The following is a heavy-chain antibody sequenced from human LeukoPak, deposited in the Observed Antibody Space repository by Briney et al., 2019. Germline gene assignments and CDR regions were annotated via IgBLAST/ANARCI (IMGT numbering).Heavy chain of an antibody. V-gene: IGHV3-23*01. Sequence: PGGSLRLSCAASGFSLSNYAMSWVRQAPGEGLEWVSGISDSGGTTYYADSVKGRFTISRDNSKNTLYLQMNSLTAEDTAVYYCAKDRRRFWSGYLDYWGQGALVTVSS. CDR3: AKDRRRFWSGYLDY. J-gene: IGHJ4*02. D-gene: IGHD3-3*01. CDR1: GFSLSNYA. CDR2: ISDSGGTT.